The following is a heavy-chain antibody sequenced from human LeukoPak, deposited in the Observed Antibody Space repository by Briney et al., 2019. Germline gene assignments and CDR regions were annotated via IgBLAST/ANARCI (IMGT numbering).Heavy chain of an antibody. CDR3: TRMTAGHDY. J-gene: IGHJ4*02. V-gene: IGHV4-34*01. Sequence: SETLSLTCAVSGVSFDDYYWSWVRQTPGKGLEWIGEINHSGYTNDSPSLKSRVTLSIDTSRKQFSLNLRSVTVADTGIYYCTRMTAGHDYWGQGTPVTVSS. CDR1: GVSFDDYY. D-gene: IGHD2-21*02. CDR2: INHSGYT.